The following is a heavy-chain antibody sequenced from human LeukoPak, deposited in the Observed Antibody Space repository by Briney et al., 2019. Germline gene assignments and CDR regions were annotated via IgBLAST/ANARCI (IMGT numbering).Heavy chain of an antibody. CDR3: TRGTMVRGVIYTYYFDY. D-gene: IGHD3-10*01. Sequence: GGSLRLSCTASGFTFGDYAMSWVRQAPGKGLEWVGFIRSKAYGGTTEYAASVKGRFTISRDDSKSIAYLQMNSLKTEDTAVYYCTRGTMVRGVIYTYYFDYWGQGTLVTVSS. V-gene: IGHV3-49*04. J-gene: IGHJ4*02. CDR2: IRSKAYGGTT. CDR1: GFTFGDYA.